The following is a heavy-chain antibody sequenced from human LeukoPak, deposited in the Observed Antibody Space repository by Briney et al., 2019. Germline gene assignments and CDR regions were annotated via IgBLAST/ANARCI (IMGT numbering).Heavy chain of an antibody. J-gene: IGHJ3*02. CDR1: GGSISSGDYY. V-gene: IGHV4-30-4*01. CDR2: IYYSGST. Sequence: SETLSLTCTVSGGSISSGDYYWSWIRQPPGKGLVWIGYIYYSGSTYYNPSLKSRVTISVDTSKNQFSLKLSSVTAADTAVYYCARGLGSDAFDIWGQGTMVTVSS. CDR3: ARGLGSDAFDI.